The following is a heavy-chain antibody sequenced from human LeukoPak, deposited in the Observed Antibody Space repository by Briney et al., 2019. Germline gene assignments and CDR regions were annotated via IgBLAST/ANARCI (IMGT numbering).Heavy chain of an antibody. D-gene: IGHD2-2*02. CDR3: ARVYCSSTSCYREIDY. CDR2: IIPILGIA. J-gene: IGHJ4*02. Sequence: SVKVSCKASGGTFSSYTISWVRQAPGQGLEWMGRIIPILGIANYAQKFQGRVTITADKSTSTAYMVLSSLRSEDTAVYYCARVYCSSTSCYREIDYWGQGTLVTVSS. CDR1: GGTFSSYT. V-gene: IGHV1-69*02.